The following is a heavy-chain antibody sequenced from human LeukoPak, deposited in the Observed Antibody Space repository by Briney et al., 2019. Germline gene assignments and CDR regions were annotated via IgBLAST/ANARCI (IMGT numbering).Heavy chain of an antibody. V-gene: IGHV3-7*04. Sequence: GRSLRLSCAASGFTFSSYWMAWVRQAPGKGLEWVANIKQDGSDKYYVDSVKGRFTISRDNAKNSLYLQMNSLRAEDTAVYYCARGGHYSDSGGYYHDAFDIWGRGTVVTVSS. CDR3: ARGGHYSDSGGYYHDAFDI. CDR2: IKQDGSDK. CDR1: GFTFSSYW. J-gene: IGHJ3*02. D-gene: IGHD3-22*01.